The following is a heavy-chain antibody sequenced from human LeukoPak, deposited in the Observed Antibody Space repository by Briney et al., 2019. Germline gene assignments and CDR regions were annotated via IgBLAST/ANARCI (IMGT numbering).Heavy chain of an antibody. D-gene: IGHD6-13*01. CDR2: VYPGDSDT. Sequence: GESLKISCKGSGYSFASYWIGWVRQMPGKGLEWMGVVYPGDSDTRYSPSFQGQVTISADKSISTAYLQWSSLKASDTAMYYCARGHLYDYSSTSYYFDYWGQGTLVTVSS. V-gene: IGHV5-51*01. CDR1: GYSFASYW. J-gene: IGHJ4*02. CDR3: ARGHLYDYSSTSYYFDY.